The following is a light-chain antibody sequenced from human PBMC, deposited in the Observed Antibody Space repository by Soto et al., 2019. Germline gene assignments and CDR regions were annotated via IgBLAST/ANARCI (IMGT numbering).Light chain of an antibody. CDR2: GAS. CDR1: QSVSSN. J-gene: IGKJ5*01. V-gene: IGKV3D-15*01. Sequence: EIVMTQSPSTLSVSTGERATLSCRASQSVSSNLAWYQQKPGQAPRLLIYGASTRATGIPARFSGSGSVTEFTLTISSLQSEDFAVYYCQQYNNWPITFGQGTRLAIK. CDR3: QQYNNWPIT.